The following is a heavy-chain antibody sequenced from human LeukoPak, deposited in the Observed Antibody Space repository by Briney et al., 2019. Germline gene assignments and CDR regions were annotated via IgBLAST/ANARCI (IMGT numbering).Heavy chain of an antibody. D-gene: IGHD2-2*01. V-gene: IGHV3-74*01. Sequence: GGSLRLSCAASGFSFSSSWMHWVRQAPGKGLVWVSRMNSDGSITTYADSVKGRFTISRDNAKNTLYLQMNSLRAEDTAVYYCTRGQMPEGLFYWGQGILVTVSS. CDR2: MNSDGSIT. CDR1: GFSFSSSW. CDR3: TRGQMPEGLFY. J-gene: IGHJ4*02.